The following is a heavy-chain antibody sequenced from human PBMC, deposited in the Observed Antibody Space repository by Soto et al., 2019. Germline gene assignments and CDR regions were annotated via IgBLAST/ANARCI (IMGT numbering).Heavy chain of an antibody. J-gene: IGHJ6*02. Sequence: GGSLRLSCAASGFTFSSYSMNWVRQAPGKGLEWVSSISSSSYIYYADSVKGRFTISRDNAKNSLYLQMNSLRAEDTAVYYCASNGYYYDSSGNNYGMDVWGQGTTVTVSS. CDR3: ASNGYYYDSSGNNYGMDV. D-gene: IGHD3-22*01. CDR1: GFTFSSYS. CDR2: ISSSSYI. V-gene: IGHV3-21*01.